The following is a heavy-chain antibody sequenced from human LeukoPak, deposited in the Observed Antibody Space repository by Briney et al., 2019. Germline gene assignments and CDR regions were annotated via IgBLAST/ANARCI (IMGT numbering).Heavy chain of an antibody. Sequence: GRSLRLSCAASGFTFSSYAMHWVRQAPGKGLEWVAVISYDGSNKYYADSVKGRFTISRDNPKNTLYLQMNSLRAEDTAVYYCARDRLAVAELDYWGQGTLVTVSS. CDR1: GFTFSSYA. CDR3: ARDRLAVAELDY. CDR2: ISYDGSNK. D-gene: IGHD6-19*01. J-gene: IGHJ4*02. V-gene: IGHV3-30-3*01.